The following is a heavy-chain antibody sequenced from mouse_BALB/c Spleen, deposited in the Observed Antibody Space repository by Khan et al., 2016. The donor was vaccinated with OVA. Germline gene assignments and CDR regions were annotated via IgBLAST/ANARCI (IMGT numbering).Heavy chain of an antibody. CDR1: GYTFTDYS. V-gene: IGHV1-77*01. CDR2: IYPGSDNT. CDR3: AREWAAWFPY. J-gene: IGHJ3*01. Sequence: QVQLQQSGAELARPGASVTLSCKASGYTFTDYSINWMRQRTGQGLEWIGEIYPGSDNTYYNEKFKGKATLTADKSSSTAYMQRSSLTSEDSAVYFCAREWAAWFPYGGQGTLVTVSA.